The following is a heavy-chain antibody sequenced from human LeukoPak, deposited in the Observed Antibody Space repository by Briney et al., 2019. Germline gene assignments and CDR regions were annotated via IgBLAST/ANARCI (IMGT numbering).Heavy chain of an antibody. CDR3: ARERYCSSTSCYTGDAFDI. D-gene: IGHD2-2*02. CDR2: IYSGGST. Sequence: QPGGSLRLSCAASGFTVSSNYMSWVRQAPGKGLEWVSVIYSGGSTYYADSVKGRFTISRDNSKNTLYLQMNSLRAEDTAVYYCARERYCSSTSCYTGDAFDIWGRGTMVTVPS. V-gene: IGHV3-53*01. CDR1: GFTVSSNY. J-gene: IGHJ3*02.